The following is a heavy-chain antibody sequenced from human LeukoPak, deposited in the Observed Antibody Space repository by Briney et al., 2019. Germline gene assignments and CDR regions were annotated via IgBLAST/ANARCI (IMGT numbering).Heavy chain of an antibody. J-gene: IGHJ4*02. Sequence: PGEPLQISCQGTGYSFTSYWIGWVRQMPGKGLEWMGIIYPGESDTRYSPSIQGLGTISADKSLSTAYLQWSSLKASDTAMYYCARRNVGPRAPFDYWGQGTLVTVSS. D-gene: IGHD1-26*01. CDR2: IYPGESDT. CDR3: ARRNVGPRAPFDY. CDR1: GYSFTSYW. V-gene: IGHV5-51*01.